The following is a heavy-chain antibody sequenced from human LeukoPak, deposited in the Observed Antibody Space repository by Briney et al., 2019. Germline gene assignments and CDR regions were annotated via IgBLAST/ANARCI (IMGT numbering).Heavy chain of an antibody. D-gene: IGHD3-22*01. V-gene: IGHV3-9*01. Sequence: PGRSLRLSCAASGFTFDDYAMHWVRQAPGKGLEWVSGISWNSGSIGYADSVKGRFTISRDNAKNSLYLQMNSLRAEDTALYYCAKTYYYDSSGYYFDYWGLGTLVTVSS. J-gene: IGHJ4*02. CDR1: GFTFDDYA. CDR2: ISWNSGSI. CDR3: AKTYYYDSSGYYFDY.